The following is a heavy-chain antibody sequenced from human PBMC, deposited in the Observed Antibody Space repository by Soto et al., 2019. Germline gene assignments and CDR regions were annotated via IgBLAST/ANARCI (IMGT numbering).Heavy chain of an antibody. CDR1: GLRFSSYG. V-gene: IGHV3-33*01. Sequence: QVQLVESGGGVVQPGGSLRLSCAASGLRFSSYGIHWVRQAPGKGLQWVAVIWFDGSKQYYADSVKGRFNISRDNSKNTVYLQMNSLRADDTAVYYCARELLYGSGSRDFLYYGMDVWGPGTTVTVSS. D-gene: IGHD3-10*01. J-gene: IGHJ6*02. CDR3: ARELLYGSGSRDFLYYGMDV. CDR2: IWFDGSKQ.